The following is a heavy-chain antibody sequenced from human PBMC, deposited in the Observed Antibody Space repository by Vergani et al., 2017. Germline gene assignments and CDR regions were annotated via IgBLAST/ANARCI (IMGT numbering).Heavy chain of an antibody. D-gene: IGHD3-16*01. CDR1: GDSIISRSYY. Sequence: QMQLQESGPGLVKASETLSLTCTVSGDSIISRSYYWGWLRQPPGKGLAWIGSIYNSGNGDSSSSLKSRVTISADTSKNQFSLRLTSVTAADTAVYYCASGKYYSDSTSHFRGRYFDVWGRGTLVTVPS. CDR3: ASGKYYSDSTSHFRGRYFDV. V-gene: IGHV4-39*01. J-gene: IGHJ2*01. CDR2: IYNSGNG.